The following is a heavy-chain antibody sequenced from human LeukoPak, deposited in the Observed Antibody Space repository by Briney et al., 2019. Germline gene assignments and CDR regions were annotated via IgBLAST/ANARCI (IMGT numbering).Heavy chain of an antibody. J-gene: IGHJ4*02. CDR3: ARLAGYYYDSSGYSDDY. CDR2: INHSGST. Sequence: GSLRLSCAASGFTFSSYGMTWVRQAPGKGLEWIGEINHSGSTNYNPSLKSRVTISVDTSKNQFSLKLSSVTAADTAVYYCARLAGYYYDSSGYSDDYWGQGTLVTVSS. CDR1: GFTFSSYG. D-gene: IGHD3-22*01. V-gene: IGHV4-34*01.